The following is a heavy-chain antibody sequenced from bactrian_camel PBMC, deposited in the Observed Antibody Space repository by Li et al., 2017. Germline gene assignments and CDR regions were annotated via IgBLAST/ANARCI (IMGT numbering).Heavy chain of an antibody. CDR3: MSGGGSWLAY. V-gene: IGHV3S40*01. D-gene: IGHD2*01. CDR2: INSGGGST. Sequence: DVQLVESGGGLVQPGGSLRLSCAASGFTFSSYAMFWVRQAPGKGLEWVSAINSGGGSTYYADSVKGRFTISRDKAKNTVYLQMNSLKFEDTAVYYCMSGGGSWLAYWGQGTQVTVS. J-gene: IGHJ4*01. CDR1: GFTFSSYA.